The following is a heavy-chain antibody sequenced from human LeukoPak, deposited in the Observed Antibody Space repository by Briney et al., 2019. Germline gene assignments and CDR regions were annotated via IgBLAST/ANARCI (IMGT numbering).Heavy chain of an antibody. CDR1: GGSFSGYY. J-gene: IGHJ4*02. CDR3: ARGPSRGIEVDLGY. V-gene: IGHV4-34*01. CDR2: INHSGST. D-gene: IGHD6-19*01. Sequence: SETLSLTCAVYGGSFSGYYWSWIRQPPGKGLEWIGEINHSGSTNYNPSLKSRVTISVDTSKNQFSLKLSSVTAADTAVYYCARGPSRGIEVDLGYWGQGTLVTVSS.